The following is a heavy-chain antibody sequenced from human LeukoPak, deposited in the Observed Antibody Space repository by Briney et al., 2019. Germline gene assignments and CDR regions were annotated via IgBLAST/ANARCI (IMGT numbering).Heavy chain of an antibody. CDR1: GLTFSSYA. CDR3: ARQYISGQWYFDY. V-gene: IGHV3-23*01. Sequence: GGSLRLSCEVSGLTFSSYAMSWVRQAPGKGLEWVSAITGSDYRTYYADSVKGRFTISRDNSKNTLYLQMNSLIPEDTVVYYCARQYISGQWYFDYWGQGTLVTVSS. D-gene: IGHD5-18*01. CDR2: ITGSDYRT. J-gene: IGHJ4*02.